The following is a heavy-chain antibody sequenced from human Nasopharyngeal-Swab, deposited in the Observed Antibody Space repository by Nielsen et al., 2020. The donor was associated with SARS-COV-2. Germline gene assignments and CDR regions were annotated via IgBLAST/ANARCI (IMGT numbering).Heavy chain of an antibody. D-gene: IGHD1-14*01. CDR3: ARETKWYLDQ. V-gene: IGHV3-21*01. Sequence: GESLKISCAASGFTFSSYSMNWVRQAPGKGLEWVSSISSSSSYIYYADSVKGRFTISRDNSKNTLYLQMNSLRAEDTAVYYCARETKWYLDQWGQGTLVTVSS. CDR1: GFTFSSYS. CDR2: ISSSSSYI. J-gene: IGHJ4*02.